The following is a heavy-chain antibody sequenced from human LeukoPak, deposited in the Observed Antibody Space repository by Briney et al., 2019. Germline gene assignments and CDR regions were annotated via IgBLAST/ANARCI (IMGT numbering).Heavy chain of an antibody. CDR3: AKVVGDTAMVDAFDI. Sequence: GGSLRLSCAASGFTFSSSAMSWVRQVPGKGLEWVSGIGGSEGSTYYADSAKGRFTISRDNSKNTLYLQMNSLRAEDTAVYYCAKVVGDTAMVDAFDIWGQGTLVTVSS. D-gene: IGHD5-18*01. CDR2: IGGSEGST. V-gene: IGHV3-23*01. CDR1: GFTFSSSA. J-gene: IGHJ3*02.